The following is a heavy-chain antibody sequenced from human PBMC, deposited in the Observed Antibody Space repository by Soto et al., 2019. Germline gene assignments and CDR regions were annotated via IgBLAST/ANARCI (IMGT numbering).Heavy chain of an antibody. CDR1: GFTFSGYW. D-gene: IGHD1-1*01. CDR2: IDGDGSRT. J-gene: IGHJ4*02. Sequence: PGGSLRLSCAASGFTFSGYWMHWVRQAPGKGLVWVSRIDGDGSRTNYADSVKGRFTISRDNAKNTLYLQMNSLRAEDTAVYYCARELPSYNDYWGQGTLVTVSS. V-gene: IGHV3-74*01. CDR3: ARELPSYNDY.